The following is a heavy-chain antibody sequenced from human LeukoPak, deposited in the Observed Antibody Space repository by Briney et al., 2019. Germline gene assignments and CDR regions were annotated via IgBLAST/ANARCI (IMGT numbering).Heavy chain of an antibody. V-gene: IGHV4-4*07. CDR2: IYTSGST. CDR3: ARDIPFDWLFYRFDP. CDR1: GGSISSYY. J-gene: IGHJ5*02. Sequence: PSETLSLTCTFSGGSISSYYWSWIRQPAGKGLEWIGRIYTSGSTNYNPSLKSRVTMSVDTSKNQFSLKLSSVTAADTAVYYCARDIPFDWLFYRFDPWGQGTLVTVSS. D-gene: IGHD3-9*01.